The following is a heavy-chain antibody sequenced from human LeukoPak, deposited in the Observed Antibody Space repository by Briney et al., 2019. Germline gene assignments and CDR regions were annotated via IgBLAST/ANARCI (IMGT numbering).Heavy chain of an antibody. V-gene: IGHV4-59*11. J-gene: IGHJ6*02. CDR1: GGSISSHY. Sequence: SETLSLTCTVSGGSISSHYWSWIRQPPGKGLEWIGYIYYSGSTNYNPSLKSRVTISVDTSKNQFSLKPSSVTAADTAVYYCARARRYYYYGMDVWGQGTTVTVSS. CDR2: IYYSGST. CDR3: ARARRYYYYGMDV.